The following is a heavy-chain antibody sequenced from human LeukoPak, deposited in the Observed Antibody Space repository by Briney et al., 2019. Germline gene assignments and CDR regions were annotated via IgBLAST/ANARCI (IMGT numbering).Heavy chain of an antibody. Sequence: ASVKVSCKASGYTFTSYGISWVRQAPGQGLECMGWISAYNGNTNYAQKLQGRVTMTTDTSTSTAYMELRSLRSDDTAVYYCARVPIAVAGGKYYYYGMDVWGQGTTVTVSS. CDR3: ARVPIAVAGGKYYYYGMDV. V-gene: IGHV1-18*01. CDR2: ISAYNGNT. CDR1: GYTFTSYG. D-gene: IGHD6-19*01. J-gene: IGHJ6*02.